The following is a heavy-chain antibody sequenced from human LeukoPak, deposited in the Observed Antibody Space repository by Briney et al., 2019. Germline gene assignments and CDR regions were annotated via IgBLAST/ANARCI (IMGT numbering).Heavy chain of an antibody. CDR1: GFTFISYA. V-gene: IGHV3-23*01. CDR2: ISGSGGST. D-gene: IGHD2-21*01. Sequence: QPGGSLRLSCAASGFTFISYAMSWVRQAPGKGLEWVSAISGSGGSTYYAHSVKGRLTISRDNSKNTLYLQMNSLRAEDTTIYSCATAPTEDGDGSSPGYWGQGTLVTVSS. CDR3: ATAPTEDGDGSSPGY. J-gene: IGHJ4*02.